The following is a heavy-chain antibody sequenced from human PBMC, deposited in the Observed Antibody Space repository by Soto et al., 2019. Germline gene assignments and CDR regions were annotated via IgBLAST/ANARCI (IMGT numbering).Heavy chain of an antibody. V-gene: IGHV4-4*02. Sequence: SETLSLTCAVFGGSISSSNWWSWVRQPPGKGLEWIGEIYHSGSTNYNPSLKSRVTISVDTSKNQFSLKLSSVTAADTAVYYCARAKIFGVVPYPFDYWGQGTLVTVSS. CDR1: GGSISSSNW. CDR3: ARAKIFGVVPYPFDY. D-gene: IGHD3-3*01. CDR2: IYHSGST. J-gene: IGHJ4*02.